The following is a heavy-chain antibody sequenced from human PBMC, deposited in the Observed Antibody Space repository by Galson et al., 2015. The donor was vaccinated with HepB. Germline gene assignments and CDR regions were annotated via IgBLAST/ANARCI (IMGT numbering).Heavy chain of an antibody. Sequence: TLSLTCTVSGGSISSYYWSWIRQPPGKGLEWIGYIYYSGSTNYNPSLKSRVTISVDTSKNQFSLKLSSVTAADTAVYYCARDGGGYYYGSGSYLYYYYYMDVWGKGTTVTVSS. V-gene: IGHV4-59*01. D-gene: IGHD3-10*01. CDR3: ARDGGGYYYGSGSYLYYYYYMDV. CDR2: IYYSGST. J-gene: IGHJ6*03. CDR1: GGSISSYY.